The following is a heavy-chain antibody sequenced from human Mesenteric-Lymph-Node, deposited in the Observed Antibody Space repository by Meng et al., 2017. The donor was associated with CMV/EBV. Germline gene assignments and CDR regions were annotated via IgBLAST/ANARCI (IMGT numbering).Heavy chain of an antibody. Sequence: ASVKVSCKASGDASTNLDINWVRQAPGQGLEWVGYMTPKGDTGFAPNFRGRGTLTRDTSGTTTYMQLSGLGSEDTAVYFCARYCFRCALVRWGQGTLVTVSS. V-gene: IGHV1-8*01. CDR2: MTPKGDT. CDR3: ARYCFRCALVR. D-gene: IGHD3-10*01. J-gene: IGHJ1*01. CDR1: GDASTNLD.